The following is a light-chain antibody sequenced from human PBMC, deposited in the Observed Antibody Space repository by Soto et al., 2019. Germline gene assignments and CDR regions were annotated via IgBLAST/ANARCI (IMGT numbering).Light chain of an antibody. CDR3: PHYGSSQA. CDR1: QSVSSSY. V-gene: IGKV3-20*01. CDR2: GAS. J-gene: IGKJ1*01. Sequence: EIVLTQSPGTPSLSPGERATLSCRASQSVSSSYLAWYQQKPGQAPRLLIYGASSRATGIPDRFSGSGSGTDFTLTISRLQPEDFAVYYCPHYGSSQAFGQGPKVHNK.